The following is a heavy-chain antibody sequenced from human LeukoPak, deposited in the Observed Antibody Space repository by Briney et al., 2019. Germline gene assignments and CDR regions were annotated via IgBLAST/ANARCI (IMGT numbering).Heavy chain of an antibody. CDR1: GYRFTNYW. J-gene: IGHJ4*02. CDR3: ARLHGLGSFFGY. V-gene: IGHV5-51*01. CDR2: IYPGDPDT. Sequence: GEALKISWKGSGYRFTNYWNGWGRQMPGKGVVGIGIIYPGDPDTRSRPSFQGQVTISADKSISTAYLQWRSLKASDTAMYYCARLHGLGSFFGYWGRGTLLTVSS. D-gene: IGHD3-10*01.